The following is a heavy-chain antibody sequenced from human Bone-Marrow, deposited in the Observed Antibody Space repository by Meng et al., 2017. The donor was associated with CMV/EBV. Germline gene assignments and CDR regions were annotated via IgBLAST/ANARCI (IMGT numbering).Heavy chain of an antibody. Sequence: GESLKISCAASGFTFSSYGMHWVRQAPGKGLEWVSSISSSSSYIYYADSVKGRFTISRDNAKNSLYLQMNSLRAEDTAVYYCARNQASSSSNAFDIWGQGTMVTVSS. V-gene: IGHV3-21*01. J-gene: IGHJ3*02. CDR1: GFTFSSYG. CDR2: ISSSSSYI. D-gene: IGHD6-6*01. CDR3: ARNQASSSSNAFDI.